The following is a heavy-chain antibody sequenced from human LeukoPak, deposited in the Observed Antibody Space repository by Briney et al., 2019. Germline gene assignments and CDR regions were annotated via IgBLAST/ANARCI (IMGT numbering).Heavy chain of an antibody. D-gene: IGHD3-3*01. CDR3: AKDQDLYDFWSGYYLTYYFDY. CDR2: ITSNGGST. J-gene: IGHJ4*02. V-gene: IGHV3-64D*08. CDR1: GFTFSTNS. Sequence: GGSLRLSCSASGFTFSTNSMHWVRQAPGKGLEFVSAITSNGGSTYYADSVKGRFTISRDNSKNTLYLQMSSLRAEDTAVYYCAKDQDLYDFWSGYYLTYYFDYWGQGTLVTVSS.